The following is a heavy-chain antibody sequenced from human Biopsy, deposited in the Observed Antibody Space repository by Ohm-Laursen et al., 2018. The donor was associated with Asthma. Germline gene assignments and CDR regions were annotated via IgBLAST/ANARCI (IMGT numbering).Heavy chain of an antibody. CDR3: AKAREDIVVVVAVSDS. CDR2: ISSDGSDQ. V-gene: IGHV3-30-3*01. J-gene: IGHJ4*02. Sequence: SLRLSCAASKSPIRTFALHWVRQAPGKGLEWVALISSDGSDQYFADSVKGRFTISRGNSKNTLHLQMNSLRAEDTAVYYCAKAREDIVVVVAVSDSWGQGALVTVSS. CDR1: KSPIRTFA. D-gene: IGHD2-15*01.